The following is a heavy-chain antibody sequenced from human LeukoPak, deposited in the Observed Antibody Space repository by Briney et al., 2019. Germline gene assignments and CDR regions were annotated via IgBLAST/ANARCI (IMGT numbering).Heavy chain of an antibody. J-gene: IGHJ3*02. Sequence: GGSLRLSCAASGFTFRDYYMSWIRQAPGKGLEWVSYISSSGGSIYYADSVKGRFTMSRDNAKNSLYLQMNSLRAEDTAVYYCARPVVAATTPDTFDIWGQGTMVTVSS. V-gene: IGHV3-11*04. CDR1: GFTFRDYY. CDR2: ISSSGGSI. CDR3: ARPVVAATTPDTFDI. D-gene: IGHD2-15*01.